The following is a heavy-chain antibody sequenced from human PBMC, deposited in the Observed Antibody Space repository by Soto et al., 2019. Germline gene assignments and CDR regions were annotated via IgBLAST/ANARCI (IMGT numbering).Heavy chain of an antibody. CDR3: ARGGIVGDENWFDP. D-gene: IGHD2-21*02. J-gene: IGHJ5*02. CDR1: GDSVSSNSAA. V-gene: IGHV6-1*01. CDR2: TYYKSKWYN. Sequence: QVQLQPSGPGLVKPSQTLSLTCAISGDSVSSNSAAWKLIRQSPSRGLEWLGRTYYKSKWYNDYAVSVKSRIPINPDTSKNQFSLPLNSVTPEDTAVYYCARGGIVGDENWFDPWGQGTLVTVSS.